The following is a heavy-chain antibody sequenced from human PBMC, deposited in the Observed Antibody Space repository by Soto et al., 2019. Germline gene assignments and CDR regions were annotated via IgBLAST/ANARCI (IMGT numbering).Heavy chain of an antibody. CDR2: ISGGGGNT. J-gene: IGHJ1*01. CDR3: ANSDWSNPDGYLQH. V-gene: IGHV3-23*01. CDR1: GFSFSSYA. D-gene: IGHD1-1*01. Sequence: EVQLLESGGGLVQPGGSLRLSCAASGFSFSSYAMSWVRQAPGKGLEWVSGISGGGGNTYYADSVKGRFTISRDNSKNTLYLQMNSLRVEDTAVYYCANSDWSNPDGYLQHWGQGTLATVSS.